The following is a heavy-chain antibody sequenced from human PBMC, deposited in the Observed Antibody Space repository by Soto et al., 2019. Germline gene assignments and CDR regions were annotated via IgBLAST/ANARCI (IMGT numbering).Heavy chain of an antibody. CDR1: GFTFSSYG. CDR3: AKDQPFYGSGSIPSYFDY. J-gene: IGHJ4*02. Sequence: PGGSLRLSCAASGFTFSSYGMHWVRQAPGKGLEWVAVISYDGSNKYYADSVKGRFTISRDNSKNTLYLQMNSLRAEDTAVYYCAKDQPFYGSGSIPSYFDYWGQGTLVTVSS. CDR2: ISYDGSNK. D-gene: IGHD3-10*01. V-gene: IGHV3-30*18.